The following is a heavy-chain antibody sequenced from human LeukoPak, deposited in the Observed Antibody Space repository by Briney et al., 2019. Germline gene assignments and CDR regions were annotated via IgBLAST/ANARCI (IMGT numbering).Heavy chain of an antibody. V-gene: IGHV3-53*01. J-gene: IGHJ4*01. CDR2: IYGGADT. D-gene: IGHD6-6*01. Sequence: GASLRLSCAVSGFTVSNDYLGWVRHAPGKGLEWGSVIYGGADTYSACSVRGRFTISRDNFENTLFLQMDSLRAEDTAVYYCTRLLPSSHHFFDSWGHGTLVTVSS. CDR3: TRLLPSSHHFFDS. CDR1: GFTVSNDY.